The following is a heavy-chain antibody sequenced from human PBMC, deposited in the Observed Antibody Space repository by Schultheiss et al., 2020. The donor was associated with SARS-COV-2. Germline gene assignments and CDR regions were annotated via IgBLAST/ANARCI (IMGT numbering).Heavy chain of an antibody. J-gene: IGHJ4*02. CDR3: ARRKIVFDY. D-gene: IGHD3-16*02. CDR2: IWYDGSNK. CDR1: GFTFSSYA. V-gene: IGHV3-33*08. Sequence: GGSLRLSCAASGFTFSSYAMSWVRQAPGKGLEWVAVIWYDGSNKYYADSVKGRFTISRDNSKNTAYLQMNSLRAEDTAVYYCARRKIVFDYWGQGTLVTVSS.